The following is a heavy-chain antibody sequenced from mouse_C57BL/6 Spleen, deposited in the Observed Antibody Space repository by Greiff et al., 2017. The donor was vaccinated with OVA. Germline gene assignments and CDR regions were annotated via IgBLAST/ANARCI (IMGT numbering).Heavy chain of an antibody. CDR1: GFTFSSYG. D-gene: IGHD1-1*01. V-gene: IGHV5-6*01. CDR2: ISSGGSYT. Sequence: EVHLVESGGDLVKPGGSLKLSCAASGFTFSSYGMSWVRQTPDKRLEWVATISSGGSYTYYPDSVKGRFTISRDNAKNTLYLQMSSLKSEDTAMYYCARQGGSSWDYYAMDYWGQGTSVTVSS. J-gene: IGHJ4*01. CDR3: ARQGGSSWDYYAMDY.